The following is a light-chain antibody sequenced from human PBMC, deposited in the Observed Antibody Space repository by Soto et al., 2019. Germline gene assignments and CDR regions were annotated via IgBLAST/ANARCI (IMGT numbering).Light chain of an antibody. CDR1: SSDVGGYNY. CDR3: SSYKRSSSLYV. J-gene: IGLJ1*01. Sequence: QSVLTQPASVSGSPGQSITISCTGTSSDVGGYNYVSWYQQHPGKAPKLMIYEVSNRPSGVSNRFSGSKSGNTASLTISGLQADDEDAYYCSSYKRSSSLYVFGTGTKLTVL. CDR2: EVS. V-gene: IGLV2-14*01.